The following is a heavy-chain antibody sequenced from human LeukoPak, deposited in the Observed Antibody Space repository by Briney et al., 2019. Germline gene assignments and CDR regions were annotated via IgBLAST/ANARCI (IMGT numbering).Heavy chain of an antibody. CDR3: AAGGSSGWYSYFDL. Sequence: GGSLRLSCAASGFTFDDYAMHWVRQAPGKGLEWVSGISWNSGSIGYADSVKGRFTISRGNAKNSLYLQMNSLRAEDMALYYCAAGGSSGWYSYFDLWGRGTLVTVSS. J-gene: IGHJ2*01. D-gene: IGHD6-19*01. CDR2: ISWNSGSI. V-gene: IGHV3-9*03. CDR1: GFTFDDYA.